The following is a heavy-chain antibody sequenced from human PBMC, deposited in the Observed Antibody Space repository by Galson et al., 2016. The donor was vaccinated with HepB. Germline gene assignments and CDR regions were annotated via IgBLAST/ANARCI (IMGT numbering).Heavy chain of an antibody. CDR2: ISIRSTYI. Sequence: LRLSCAASGFALSNYSMHWVRQAPGKGLEWVSSISIRSTYIYYADSVRGRFTISRDNAKNSLHLQMNSLRAEDTAVYYCARGCRGGSCVDYWGQGTLVTVSS. D-gene: IGHD2-15*01. CDR1: GFALSNYS. J-gene: IGHJ4*02. CDR3: ARGCRGGSCVDY. V-gene: IGHV3-21*01.